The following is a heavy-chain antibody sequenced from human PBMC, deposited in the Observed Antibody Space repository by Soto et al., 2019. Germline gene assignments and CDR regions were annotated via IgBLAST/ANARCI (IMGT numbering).Heavy chain of an antibody. Sequence: PGGSLRLSCAASGFTFSSYGMHWVRQAPGKGLEWVAVISYDGSNKYYADSVEGRLTISRDNSKNTLYLQMNSLRAEDTAVYYCAKDPYITPLVVDIWGQGTMVTVSS. V-gene: IGHV3-30*18. CDR1: GFTFSSYG. J-gene: IGHJ3*02. CDR3: AKDPYITPLVVDI. CDR2: ISYDGSNK. D-gene: IGHD1-20*01.